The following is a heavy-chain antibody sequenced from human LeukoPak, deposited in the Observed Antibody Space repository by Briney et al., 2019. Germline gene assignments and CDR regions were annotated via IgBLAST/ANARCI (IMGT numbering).Heavy chain of an antibody. CDR1: GGSISGYF. Sequence: SETLSLTCTVSGGSISGYFWSWIGQPAGKGLEWIGRIYTSGSTYYNPSLTSRLTMSVDTDTSKNQFSLKLSSVTAADTAVYYCARSGYNNWFDPWGQGTLVTVSS. D-gene: IGHD5-24*01. V-gene: IGHV4-4*07. CDR3: ARSGYNNWFDP. J-gene: IGHJ5*02. CDR2: IYTSGST.